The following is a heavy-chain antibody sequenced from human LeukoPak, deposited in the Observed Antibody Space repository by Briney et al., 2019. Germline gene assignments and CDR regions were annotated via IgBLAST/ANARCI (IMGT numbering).Heavy chain of an antibody. J-gene: IGHJ4*02. D-gene: IGHD4-17*01. CDR2: IYCSGST. V-gene: IGHV4-59*01. CDR3: ARRGDHFDY. CDR1: GGSISSYY. Sequence: SETLSLTCTVSGGSISSYYWSWIRQPPGKGLEWIGYIYCSGSTNYNPSLKSRVTMSVDTSKNQFSLKLSSVTAADTAVYYCARRGDHFDYWGQGTLVTVSS.